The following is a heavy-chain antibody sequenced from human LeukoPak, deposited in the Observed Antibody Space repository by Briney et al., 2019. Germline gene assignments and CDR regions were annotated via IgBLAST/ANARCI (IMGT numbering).Heavy chain of an antibody. CDR2: INSSSSYI. D-gene: IGHD4-17*01. V-gene: IGHV3-21*01. J-gene: IGHJ3*02. CDR3: AREGYGDTSNAFDI. CDR1: GFTFSSYS. Sequence: GGSLRLSCAASGFTFSSYSMNWARQAPGKGRGWGSSINSSSSYIHYADSVKGRFTISRDNAKNSLYLQMNSLRAEDTAVYYCAREGYGDTSNAFDIWGQGTMVTVSS.